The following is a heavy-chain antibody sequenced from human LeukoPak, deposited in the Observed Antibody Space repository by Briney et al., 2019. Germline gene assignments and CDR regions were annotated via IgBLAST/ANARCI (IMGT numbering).Heavy chain of an antibody. CDR3: AKDRSLDGGNSNGYFDS. J-gene: IGHJ4*02. Sequence: GGSLRLSCAASGLTFSSTAMNWVRQAPGKGLEWVSIISGSAGSTYYADSVKGRFTISRDNSKNTLFLQMNSLRAEDTAVYYCAKDRSLDGGNSNGYFDSWGQGTLVTVSS. CDR1: GLTFSSTA. V-gene: IGHV3-23*01. D-gene: IGHD4-23*01. CDR2: ISGSAGST.